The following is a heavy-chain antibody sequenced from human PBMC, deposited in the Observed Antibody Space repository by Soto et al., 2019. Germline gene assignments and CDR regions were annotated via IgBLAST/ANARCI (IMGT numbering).Heavy chain of an antibody. Sequence: QVQLQQSGPGLVKPSQTLSLTCAISGDSVSTNSVAWNWLRQSPSRGLEWLGRTYYRSKWSYDYAVSVKSRIPINPDTSKNQFSLQLNSVIPEDTAVYYCARGRHSGFDYWGQGTLVTVSS. CDR1: GDSVSTNSVA. CDR3: ARGRHSGFDY. J-gene: IGHJ4*02. D-gene: IGHD1-26*01. CDR2: TYYRSKWSY. V-gene: IGHV6-1*01.